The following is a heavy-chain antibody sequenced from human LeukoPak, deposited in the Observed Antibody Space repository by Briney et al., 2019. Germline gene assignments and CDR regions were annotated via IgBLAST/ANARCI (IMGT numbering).Heavy chain of an antibody. J-gene: IGHJ4*02. CDR2: IYYDGST. CDR1: GGSISSYY. CDR3: AREYGDLDY. V-gene: IGHV4-59*01. D-gene: IGHD2-21*01. Sequence: PSETLSLTCTVSGGSISSYYWNWIRQPPGKGLEWIGYIYYDGSTNYNPSLKSRVTISVDTSKNQFSLKLTYVTAADTAVYYCAREYGDLDYWGQGTLVTVSS.